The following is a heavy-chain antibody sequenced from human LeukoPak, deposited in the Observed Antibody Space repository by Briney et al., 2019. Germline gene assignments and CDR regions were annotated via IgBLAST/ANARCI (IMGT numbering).Heavy chain of an antibody. J-gene: IGHJ1*01. CDR2: IKSKTDGGIT. CDR1: GFTFSNAW. Sequence: GGSLRLSCAASGFTFSNAWMSWVRQVPGKGLEWVGRIKSKTDGGITDYAAPVKARFTISRDDPRNTLYLHMNSLKIDDAGVYFCATAVAVGLGYFQHWGQGTQVTVSS. CDR3: ATAVAVGLGYFQH. D-gene: IGHD6-19*01. V-gene: IGHV3-15*01.